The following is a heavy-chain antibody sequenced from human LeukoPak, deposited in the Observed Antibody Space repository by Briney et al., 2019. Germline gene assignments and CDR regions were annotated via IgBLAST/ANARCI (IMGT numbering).Heavy chain of an antibody. V-gene: IGHV5-51*01. D-gene: IGHD6-19*01. J-gene: IGHJ4*02. CDR1: GDSFSNYW. CDR2: IYPGDSDT. CDR3: ARQDSSGWYYFDY. Sequence: GESLKISCKNSGDSFSNYWIGWVRQMPGKGLEWMGIIYPGDSDTRYSPSFQGQVTISADKSISTAYLQWSSLKASDTAMYYCARQDSSGWYYFDYWGQGTLVTVSS.